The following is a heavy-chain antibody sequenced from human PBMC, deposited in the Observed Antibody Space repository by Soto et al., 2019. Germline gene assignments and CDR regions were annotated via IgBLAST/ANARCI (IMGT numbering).Heavy chain of an antibody. D-gene: IGHD3-9*01. J-gene: IGHJ4*02. CDR3: ARDDYYDILTGLTQFDY. CDR1: GFTFSSYS. V-gene: IGHV3-21*01. Sequence: PGGSLRLSCAASGFTFSSYSMNWVRQAPGKGLEWVSSISSSSSYIYYADSVKGRFTISRDNAKNSLYLQMNSLRAEDTAVYYCARDDYYDILTGLTQFDYWGQGTLVTVSS. CDR2: ISSSSSYI.